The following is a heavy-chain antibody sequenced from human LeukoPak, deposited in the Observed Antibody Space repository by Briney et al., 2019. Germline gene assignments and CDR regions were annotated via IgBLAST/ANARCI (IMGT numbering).Heavy chain of an antibody. CDR3: ARDLLRVAVAGPNAFDI. D-gene: IGHD6-19*01. J-gene: IGHJ3*02. Sequence: GGSLRLSCAASGFTFSSYSMNWVRQAPGKGLEWVSSISSSSSYIYYADSVKGRFTISKDNAKNSLYLQMNSLRAEDTAVYYCARDLLRVAVAGPNAFDIWGQGTMVTVSS. CDR1: GFTFSSYS. V-gene: IGHV3-21*01. CDR2: ISSSSSYI.